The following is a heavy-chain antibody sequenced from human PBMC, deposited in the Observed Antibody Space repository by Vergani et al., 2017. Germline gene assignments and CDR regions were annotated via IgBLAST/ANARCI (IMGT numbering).Heavy chain of an antibody. CDR1: GGSISSGGYS. D-gene: IGHD3-3*01. V-gene: IGHV4-30-2*01. Sequence: QLQLQESGSGLVKPSQTLSLTCAVSGGSISSGGYSWSWIRQPPGKGLEWIGYIYHSGSTSYNPSLKSRVTISVDRSKNQFSLKLSSVTAEDTAVYYCSRVPYDFWSGYYAYFDLWGRGTLVTVSS. CDR2: IYHSGST. J-gene: IGHJ2*01. CDR3: SRVPYDFWSGYYAYFDL.